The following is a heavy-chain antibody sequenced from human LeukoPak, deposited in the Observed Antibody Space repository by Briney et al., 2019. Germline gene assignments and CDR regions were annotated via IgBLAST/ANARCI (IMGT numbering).Heavy chain of an antibody. CDR1: GGSFSGYY. CDR2: INHSGST. J-gene: IGHJ4*02. D-gene: IGHD3-10*01. Sequence: PSETLSLTCAVYGGSFSGYYWSWIRQPPGKGLEWIGEINHSGSTNYNPSLKSRVTISVDTSKNQFSLKLSSVTAADTAVYYCARRITMVRGVNTGKNFDYWGQGTLVTVSS. CDR3: ARRITMVRGVNTGKNFDY. V-gene: IGHV4-34*01.